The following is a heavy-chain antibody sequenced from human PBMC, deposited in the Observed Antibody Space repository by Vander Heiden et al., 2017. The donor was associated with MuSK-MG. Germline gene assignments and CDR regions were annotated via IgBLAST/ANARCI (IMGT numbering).Heavy chain of an antibody. J-gene: IGHJ4*02. CDR1: GFTFSGNW. D-gene: IGHD7-27*01. CDR2: INQDGSRK. CDR3: TRHVAWAHDF. Sequence: EVQLVESGGGLVQPGGSLRLSCAASGFTFSGNWMSWVRQAPGTGLEWVANINQDGSRKYYVDSVKGRFTISRDNAENSLYLKMKSLRVEDTAIYYCTRHVAWAHDFWFQGRLITVSS. V-gene: IGHV3-7*03.